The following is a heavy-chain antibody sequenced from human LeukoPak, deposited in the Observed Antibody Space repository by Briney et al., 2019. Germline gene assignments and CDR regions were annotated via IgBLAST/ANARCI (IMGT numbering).Heavy chain of an antibody. CDR2: IYYSGST. CDR1: GGSISSYY. J-gene: IGHJ2*01. Sequence: PSETLSLTCTVSGGSISSYYWSWIRQPPGKGLEWIGYIYYSGSTSYNPSLKSRVTISVDTSKNQFSPKLSSVTAADTAVYYCARLGSSYSARYFDLWGRGTLVTVSS. V-gene: IGHV4-59*08. CDR3: ARLGSSYSARYFDL. D-gene: IGHD2-15*01.